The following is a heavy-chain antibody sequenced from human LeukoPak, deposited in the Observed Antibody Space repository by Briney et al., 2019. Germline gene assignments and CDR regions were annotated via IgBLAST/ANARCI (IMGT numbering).Heavy chain of an antibody. J-gene: IGHJ6*02. V-gene: IGHV1-69*01. Sequence: SVKVSCKASGGTFSSYAISWVRQAPGQGLEWMGGIIPIFGTANYAQKFQGRVTITADESTSTAYMELSSLRSEDTAVYYCARGDLVTTPEGDHYYFGLDVWGQGTTVTVSS. CDR1: GGTFSSYA. D-gene: IGHD2-21*02. CDR2: IIPIFGTA. CDR3: ARGDLVTTPEGDHYYFGLDV.